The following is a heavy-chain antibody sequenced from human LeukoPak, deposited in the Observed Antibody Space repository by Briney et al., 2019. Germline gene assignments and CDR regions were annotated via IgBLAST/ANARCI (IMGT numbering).Heavy chain of an antibody. Sequence: GGSLRLSCAASGFTFSSYEMNWVRQAPGKGLEWVSYISSSSSYIYYADSVKGRFTISRDNAKNSLYLQMNSLRAEDTAVYYCATRFRLDGYWGQGTLVTVSS. V-gene: IGHV3-21*05. CDR3: ATRFRLDGY. D-gene: IGHD5-24*01. J-gene: IGHJ4*02. CDR1: GFTFSSYE. CDR2: ISSSSSYI.